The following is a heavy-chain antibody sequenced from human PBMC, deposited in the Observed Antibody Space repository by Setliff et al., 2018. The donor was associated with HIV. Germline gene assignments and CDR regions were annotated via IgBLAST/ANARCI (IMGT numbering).Heavy chain of an antibody. J-gene: IGHJ3*02. V-gene: IGHV4-39*01. D-gene: IGHD3-3*01. CDR3: ARSKTFYDFWGGYYTHGAFKI. CDR1: GGSFTSRSYY. Sequence: SETLSLTCTVSGGSFTSRSYYWGWIRQPPGKGLEWIGSIFYSGITYYNPSLKSRVTISVDTSKNQFSLNPTSVTAADTAVYYCARSKTFYDFWGGYYTHGAFKIWGLGTMVTVS. CDR2: IFYSGIT.